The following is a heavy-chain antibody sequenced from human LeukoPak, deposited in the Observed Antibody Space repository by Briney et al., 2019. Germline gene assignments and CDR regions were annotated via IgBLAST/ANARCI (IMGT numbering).Heavy chain of an antibody. D-gene: IGHD2-2*02. CDR1: GFTYSNAW. CDR2: GKRTTDGGAT. V-gene: IGHV3-15*01. CDR3: TKYIPGAIPGDFDY. Sequence: PGGSLRLSCAASGFTYSNAWMSWVRQTPGKGLEWVRRGKRTTDGGATDYAAPVKDGFTVASDDYANTVYLHRISLEIEDMGEYYCTKYIPGAIPGDFDYRGQVTLVTVSS. J-gene: IGHJ4*02.